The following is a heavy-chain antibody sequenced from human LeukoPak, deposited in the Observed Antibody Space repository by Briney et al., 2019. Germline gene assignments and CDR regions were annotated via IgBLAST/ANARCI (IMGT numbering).Heavy chain of an antibody. J-gene: IGHJ6*02. D-gene: IGHD4-17*01. V-gene: IGHV3-11*01. CDR2: ISSSGSTI. CDR3: ARQDYGDSGGVYYYYDMDV. CDR1: GFTFSDYY. Sequence: PGGSLRLSCAASGFTFSDYYMSWIRQAPGKGLEWILYISSSGSTIYYANSVKGRFTIFRDNAKNSLYLQMNSLRSEDTAVYYCARQDYGDSGGVYYYYDMDVWGQGTTVTVSS.